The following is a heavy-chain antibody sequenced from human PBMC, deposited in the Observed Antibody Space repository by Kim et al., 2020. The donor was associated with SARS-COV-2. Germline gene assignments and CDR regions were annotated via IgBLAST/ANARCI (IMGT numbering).Heavy chain of an antibody. J-gene: IGHJ6*02. CDR1: GFTFSSYS. CDR3: ARAIGYCSSTSCPYGMDV. CDR2: ISSSSSYI. D-gene: IGHD2-2*01. V-gene: IGHV3-21*01. Sequence: GGSLRLSCAASGFTFSSYSMNWVRQAPGKGLEWVSSISSSSSYIYYADSVKGRFTISRDNAKNSLYLQMNSLRAEDTAVYYCARAIGYCSSTSCPYGMDVWGQGTTVTVSS.